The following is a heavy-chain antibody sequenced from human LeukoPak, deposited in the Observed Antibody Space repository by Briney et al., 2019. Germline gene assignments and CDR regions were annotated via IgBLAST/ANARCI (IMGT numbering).Heavy chain of an antibody. CDR2: IRSKTDGGTT. CDR3: TKSLDCSRTTCDS. Sequence: SGGSLRLSCAASGFTFSNAWMSWVRQAPGKGLEWVGRIRSKTDGGTTDYAAPVKGRFTISRDDPKNTLYLQMSSLKTEDTAVYYCTKSLDCSRTTCDSWGQGTLVTVSS. J-gene: IGHJ5*01. CDR1: GFTFSNAW. D-gene: IGHD2-2*01. V-gene: IGHV3-15*01.